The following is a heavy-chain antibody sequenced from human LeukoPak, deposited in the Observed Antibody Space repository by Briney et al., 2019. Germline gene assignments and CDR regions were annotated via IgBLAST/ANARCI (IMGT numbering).Heavy chain of an antibody. J-gene: IGHJ3*02. CDR3: ARSVTMIVVVTKAAFDI. CDR2: IYYSGGT. CDR1: GGSISSSSYY. D-gene: IGHD3-22*01. Sequence: PSETLSLTCTVSGGSISSSSYYWGWIRQPPGKGLEWIGSIYYSGGTYYNPSLKSRVTISVDTSKNQFSLKLSSVTAADTAVYYCARSVTMIVVVTKAAFDIWGQGTMVTVSS. V-gene: IGHV4-39*01.